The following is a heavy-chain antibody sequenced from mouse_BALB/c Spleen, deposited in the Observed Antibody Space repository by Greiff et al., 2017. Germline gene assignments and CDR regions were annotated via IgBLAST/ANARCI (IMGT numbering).Heavy chain of an antibody. CDR3: ARDYDYDDGYAMDY. J-gene: IGHJ4*01. Sequence: EVQLVESGPELVKPGASVKMSCKASGYTFTSYVMHWVKQKPGQGLEWIGYINPYNDGTKYNEKFKGKATLTSDKSSSTAYMELSSLTSEDSAVYYCARDYDYDDGYAMDYWGQGTSVTVSS. V-gene: IGHV1-14*01. CDR2: INPYNDGT. CDR1: GYTFTSYV. D-gene: IGHD2-4*01.